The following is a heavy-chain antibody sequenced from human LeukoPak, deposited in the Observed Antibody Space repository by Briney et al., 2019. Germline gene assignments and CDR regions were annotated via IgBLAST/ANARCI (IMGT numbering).Heavy chain of an antibody. J-gene: IGHJ3*02. D-gene: IGHD3-10*01. CDR2: FYYSGST. CDR1: GGCISSYY. V-gene: IGHV4-59*01. Sequence: SETLSLTCTVSGGCISSYYWSWIRQPPGKGLEWIGYFYYSGSTNYNPSLKSRVTISVDTSKNQFSLKLSSVTAADTAVYYCARANVNYFGLPDAFDIWGQGTMVTVSS. CDR3: ARANVNYFGLPDAFDI.